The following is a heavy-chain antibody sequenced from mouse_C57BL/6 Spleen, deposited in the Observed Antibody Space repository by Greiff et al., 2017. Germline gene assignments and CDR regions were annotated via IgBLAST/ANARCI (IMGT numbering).Heavy chain of an antibody. D-gene: IGHD2-3*01. CDR1: GYTFTSYW. CDR2: IDPSDSYT. V-gene: IGHV1-50*01. Sequence: QVQLQQPGAELVKPGASVTLSCKASGYTFTSYWMQWVKQRPGQGLEWIGEIDPSDSYTNYNQKFKGKATLTVDTSSSTASMQLSSLTSEDSAVYYCARGYDGYYSYAMDYWGQGTSVTVSS. J-gene: IGHJ4*01. CDR3: ARGYDGYYSYAMDY.